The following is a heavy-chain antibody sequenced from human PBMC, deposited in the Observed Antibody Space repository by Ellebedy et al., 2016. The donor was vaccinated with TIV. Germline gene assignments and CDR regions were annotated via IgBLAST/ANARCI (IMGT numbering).Heavy chain of an antibody. V-gene: IGHV4-59*01. Sequence: GSLRLSXTVSGGSMNNYYWTWIRQPPGKGLEWIGNVYYSGSTTYNPSLKSRVSIAADPSRHQLSLELNSVTTADTAVYYCARGSSSYSSFDTWGQGTLVTVSS. D-gene: IGHD4-11*01. CDR3: ARGSSSYSSFDT. J-gene: IGHJ5*02. CDR2: VYYSGST. CDR1: GGSMNNYY.